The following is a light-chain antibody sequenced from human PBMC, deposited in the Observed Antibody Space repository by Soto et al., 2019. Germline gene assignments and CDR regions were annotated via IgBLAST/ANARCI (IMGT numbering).Light chain of an antibody. CDR2: KAS. Sequence: DIQMTQSPSTLSASVGDRVTITCRASESIDSWLAWHQQKPGGAPKLLISKASSLESGVPSRVVGSGFGTVFTLTSSSLPPDDFATYDWQHYNSYRAFGQGTKVEI. CDR3: QHYNSYRA. J-gene: IGKJ1*01. CDR1: ESIDSW. V-gene: IGKV1-5*03.